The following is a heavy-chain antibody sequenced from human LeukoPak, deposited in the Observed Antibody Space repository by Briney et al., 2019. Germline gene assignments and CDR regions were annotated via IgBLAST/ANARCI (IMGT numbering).Heavy chain of an antibody. CDR2: IYPGDSDT. CDR3: ARHDPSCSSTSCYAL. CDR1: GYSFTSYW. Sequence: GESLKISCKGSGYSFTSYWIGRVRQMPGKGLEWMGIIYPGDSDTRYSPSFQGQVTISADKSISTAYLQWSSLKASDTAMYYCARHDPSCSSTSCYALWGQGTLVTVSS. J-gene: IGHJ4*02. V-gene: IGHV5-51*01. D-gene: IGHD2-2*01.